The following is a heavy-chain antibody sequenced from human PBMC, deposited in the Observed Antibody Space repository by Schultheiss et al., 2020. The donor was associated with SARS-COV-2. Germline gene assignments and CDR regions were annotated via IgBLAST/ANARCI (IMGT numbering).Heavy chain of an antibody. J-gene: IGHJ4*02. Sequence: GGSLRLSCAASGFTFSSYDMHWVRQATGKGLEWVSAISGSGGSTYYADSVKGRFTISRDNSKNTLYLQMNSLRAEDTAVYYCAREEGVPAAPPGYWGQGTLVTVSS. CDR3: AREEGVPAAPPGY. CDR2: ISGSGGST. D-gene: IGHD2-2*01. V-gene: IGHV3-23*01. CDR1: GFTFSSYD.